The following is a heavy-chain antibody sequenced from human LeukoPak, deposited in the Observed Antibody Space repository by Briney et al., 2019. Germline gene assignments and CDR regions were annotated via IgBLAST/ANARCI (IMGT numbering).Heavy chain of an antibody. CDR1: GFPVSDNY. CDR3: ARWPTMGGR. V-gene: IGHV3-66*01. Sequence: GGSLRLSCAASGFPVSDNYMTWVRQAPGKGLEWVSVIYNGGSTNYADSVKSRFTISRDNSKNTLYLQMDSLRVEDTAVYYCARWPTMGGRWGQGTLVTVSS. CDR2: IYNGGST. D-gene: IGHD3-16*01. J-gene: IGHJ4*02.